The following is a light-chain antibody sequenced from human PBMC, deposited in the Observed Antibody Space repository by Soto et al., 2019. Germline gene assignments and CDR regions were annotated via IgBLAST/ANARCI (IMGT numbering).Light chain of an antibody. V-gene: IGLV2-23*01. Sequence: QSALTQPASVSGSPGQSITISCTGTSSDVGSYNRVSWYQQHPGKAPKLMIYEGTKRPSGVSTRFSGSKSGNTASLTISVLLAEDEGDYYCCSYTTTYTYVFGTGTKVTVL. CDR3: CSYTTTYTYV. CDR2: EGT. CDR1: SSDVGSYNR. J-gene: IGLJ1*01.